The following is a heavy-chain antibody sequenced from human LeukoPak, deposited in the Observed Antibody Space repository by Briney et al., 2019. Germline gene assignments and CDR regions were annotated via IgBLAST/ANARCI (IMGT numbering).Heavy chain of an antibody. Sequence: PGGSLRLSCAISGFTFSPGELTWVCQAPGKGLEWVSYISRSGSTRYYADSVKGRFTISRDNAKNSLYLQINSLRAEDTAVYYCTRVATMVRVPLDAVHIWGQGTMVSVSS. D-gene: IGHD3-10*01. CDR3: TRVATMVRVPLDAVHI. J-gene: IGHJ3*02. V-gene: IGHV3-48*03. CDR1: GFTFSPGE. CDR2: ISRSGSTR.